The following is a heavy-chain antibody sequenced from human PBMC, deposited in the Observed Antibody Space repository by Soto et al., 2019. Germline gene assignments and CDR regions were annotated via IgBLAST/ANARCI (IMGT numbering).Heavy chain of an antibody. CDR3: AKDPRGIVGAGAWLDS. D-gene: IGHD1-26*01. V-gene: IGHV3-30*18. Sequence: QVHLVESGGDVVQPGRSLRLSCAASGFSFSSYAIHWVRQAPGKGLEWVAVIAYDGSDMYYGGSVKGRFTISRDNSKKTLYLQMNSLRPDDTAVYYCAKDPRGIVGAGAWLDSWGQGTLVIVSS. CDR1: GFSFSSYA. J-gene: IGHJ4*02. CDR2: IAYDGSDM.